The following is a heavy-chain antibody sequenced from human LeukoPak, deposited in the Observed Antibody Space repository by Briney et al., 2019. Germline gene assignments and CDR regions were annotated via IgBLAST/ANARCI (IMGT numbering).Heavy chain of an antibody. CDR3: ARGRGYGTSDY. CDR1: GGSISSSSYY. CDR2: IYYSGST. V-gene: IGHV4-39*07. J-gene: IGHJ4*02. Sequence: SETLSLTCTVSGGSISSSSYYWGWIRQPPGKGLEWIGSIYYSGSTYYNPSLKSRVTISVDTSKNQFSLKLSSVTAADTAVYYCARGRGYGTSDYWGQGTLVTVSS. D-gene: IGHD4-17*01.